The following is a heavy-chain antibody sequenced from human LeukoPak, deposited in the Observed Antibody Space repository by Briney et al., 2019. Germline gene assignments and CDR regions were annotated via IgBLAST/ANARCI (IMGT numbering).Heavy chain of an antibody. Sequence: SETLSLTCAVSGYSISSGYYWGWIRQPPGKGLEWIGSIYHSGSTYYNPSLKSRVTISGDRSKNQFSLKLSSVTAADTAVYYCARHAADSSGYYNDYWGQGTLVTVSS. V-gene: IGHV4-38-2*01. J-gene: IGHJ4*02. CDR3: ARHAADSSGYYNDY. CDR1: GYSISSGYY. CDR2: IYHSGST. D-gene: IGHD3-22*01.